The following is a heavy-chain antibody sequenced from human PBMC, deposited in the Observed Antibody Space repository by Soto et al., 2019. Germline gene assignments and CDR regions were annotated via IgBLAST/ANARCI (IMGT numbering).Heavy chain of an antibody. CDR2: IIPIFGTA. CDR1: GGTFSSYA. J-gene: IGHJ4*02. V-gene: IGHV1-69*01. CDR3: ASAYYYDSSGYGGY. Sequence: QVQLVQSGAEVKQPGSSVKVSCKASGGTFSSYAISWVRQAPGQGLEWMGGIIPIFGTANYSQKLQGRVTITADESTSTAYMERSSLRSEDTAVYYCASAYYYDSSGYGGYWGQVTLVTVSS. D-gene: IGHD3-22*01.